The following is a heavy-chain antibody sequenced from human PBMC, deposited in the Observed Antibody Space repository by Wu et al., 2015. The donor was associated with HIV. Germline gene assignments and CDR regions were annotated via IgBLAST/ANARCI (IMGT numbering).Heavy chain of an antibody. Sequence: QVQLVQSGAEVKKPGSSVKVSCKASGGTFSSYAISWVRQAPGQGLEWMGRIIPIFGTANYAQKFQGRVTITADESTSTAYMELSSLRSEDTAVYYCAREGAYGSGSYQGAFDIWGQGTMVTVSS. CDR3: AREGAYGSGSYQGAFDI. CDR1: GGTFSSYA. V-gene: IGHV1-69*13. D-gene: IGHD3-10*01. CDR2: IIPIFGTA. J-gene: IGHJ3*02.